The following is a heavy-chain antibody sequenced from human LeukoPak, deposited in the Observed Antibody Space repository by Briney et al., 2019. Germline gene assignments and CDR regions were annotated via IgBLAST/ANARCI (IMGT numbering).Heavy chain of an antibody. CDR2: MNSDGTTT. CDR3: ARAGYYRFDY. CDR1: GFTFSDSW. Sequence: GGSLRLSCAASGFTFSDSWMHWVRQVPGKGLEWVSRMNSDGTTTNYADSVKGRFIISRDNAQNTLYLQMNSLRVEDTGVYYCARAGYYRFDYWGQGTLVTVSS. V-gene: IGHV3-74*01. J-gene: IGHJ4*02. D-gene: IGHD3-22*01.